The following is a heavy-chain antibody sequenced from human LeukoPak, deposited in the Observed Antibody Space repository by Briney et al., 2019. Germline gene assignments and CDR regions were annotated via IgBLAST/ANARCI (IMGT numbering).Heavy chain of an antibody. CDR2: INPNSGGT. CDR1: GGSFTGYY. J-gene: IGHJ5*02. V-gene: IGHV1-2*02. Sequence: ASVKVSCKASGGSFTGYYMHWVRQAPGQGLAWMGWINPNSGGTNYAQKFQGRVTMTRDPSISTAYMELSGGASNSTGADFSASGVVGGGTAWFDPWGQGTLVTVSS. D-gene: IGHD2-21*01. CDR3: ASGVVGGGTAWFDP.